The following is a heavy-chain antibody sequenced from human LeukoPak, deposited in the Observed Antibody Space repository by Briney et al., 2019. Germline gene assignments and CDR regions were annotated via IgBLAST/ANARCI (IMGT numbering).Heavy chain of an antibody. CDR1: GFTFEDYA. Sequence: TGGSLRLSCAASGFTFEDYAMHGFGKAPGKGLEWFSFFSWDGGSTYYADSVKGRFTISRDNSKNSLYLQMNSLRAEDTALYYCAKARRIQLWSDDAFDIWGQGTMVTVSS. CDR3: AKARRIQLWSDDAFDI. D-gene: IGHD5-18*01. CDR2: FSWDGGST. J-gene: IGHJ3*02. V-gene: IGHV3-43D*03.